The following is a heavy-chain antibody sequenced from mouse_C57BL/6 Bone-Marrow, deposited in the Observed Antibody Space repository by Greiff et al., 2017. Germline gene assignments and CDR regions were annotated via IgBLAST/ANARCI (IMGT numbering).Heavy chain of an antibody. CDR2: IDPSDSYT. CDR3: SLYDYDEAWFAY. J-gene: IGHJ3*01. V-gene: IGHV1-69*01. Sequence: QVQLQQPGAELVMPGASVKLSCKASGYTFTSYWMHWVKQRPGQGLEWIGEIDPSDSYTNYNQKLKGKSTLTVDKSSSTAYMRLSSLTSEDSAVYYCSLYDYDEAWFAYWGQGTLVTVSA. CDR1: GYTFTSYW. D-gene: IGHD2-4*01.